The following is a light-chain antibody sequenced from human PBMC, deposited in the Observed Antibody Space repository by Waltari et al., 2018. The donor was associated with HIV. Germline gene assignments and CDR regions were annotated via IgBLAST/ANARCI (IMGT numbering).Light chain of an antibody. CDR3: SSYTNINTVV. J-gene: IGLJ2*01. CDR1: PSTVGSHAY. CDR2: EVT. V-gene: IGLV2-14*01. Sequence: QPALPQPPPVLGPPGQPFTTPCTGPPSTVGSHAYVSWYQQHPGYAPKLIIYEVTSRPSGVSNRFSGSRSGITASLTISGLQTEDEADYYCSSYTNINTVVFGGGTKLTVL.